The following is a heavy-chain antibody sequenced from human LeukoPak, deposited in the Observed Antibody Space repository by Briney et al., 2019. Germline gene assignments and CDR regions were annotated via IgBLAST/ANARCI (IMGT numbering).Heavy chain of an antibody. CDR2: VYYDGTS. CDR1: GGSINSHSYY. J-gene: IGHJ4*02. D-gene: IGHD5-24*01. V-gene: IGHV4-39*01. CDR3: ARHISTNTGYFDS. Sequence: SETLSLTCTVSGGSINSHSYYWGWIRQPPGKGLEWIGSVYYDGTSYSNPSLKSRVAVSVDTSRDQFSLDLSFVTAADTALYYRARHISTNTGYFDSCGQGTLVSVSS.